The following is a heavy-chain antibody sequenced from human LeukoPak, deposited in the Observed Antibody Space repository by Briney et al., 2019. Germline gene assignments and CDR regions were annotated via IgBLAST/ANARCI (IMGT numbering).Heavy chain of an antibody. CDR3: ARGGPVLTYYFDY. Sequence: KTSETLSLTCTVSGGSISSSSYYWGWLRQPPGKGLVWIGSINSSGSTYYNPSLKSRVTISVDTSKMQFSLKLSSVTAADTAVYYCARGGPVLTYYFDYWGQGTLVTVSS. D-gene: IGHD4-23*01. V-gene: IGHV4-39*01. CDR1: GGSISSSSYY. CDR2: INSSGST. J-gene: IGHJ4*02.